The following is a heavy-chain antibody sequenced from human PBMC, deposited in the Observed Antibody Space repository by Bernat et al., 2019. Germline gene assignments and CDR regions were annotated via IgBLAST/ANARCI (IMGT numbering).Heavy chain of an antibody. V-gene: IGHV3-30*02. Sequence: QVQLVESGGGVVQPGRSLRLSCAASGFTFSSYGMHWVRQAPGKGLEWVAVIRYDGSNKYYADSVKGRFTISRDNSKNTLYLQMNSLRAEDTAVYYCAKDSSGWPDYWGQGTLVTVFS. CDR1: GFTFSSYG. CDR2: IRYDGSNK. D-gene: IGHD6-19*01. CDR3: AKDSSGWPDY. J-gene: IGHJ4*02.